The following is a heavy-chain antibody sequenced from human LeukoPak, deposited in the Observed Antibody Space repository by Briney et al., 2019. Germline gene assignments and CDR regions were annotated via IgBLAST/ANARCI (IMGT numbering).Heavy chain of an antibody. CDR3: ARGSTYDFWSGYYFTRYYFDY. J-gene: IGHJ4*02. D-gene: IGHD3-3*01. V-gene: IGHV4-34*01. Sequence: SETLSLTCAVYGGSFSGYYWSWIRQPLGKGLEWIGEINHSGSTNYNPSLKSRVTISVDTSKNQFSLKLSSVTAADTAVYYCARGSTYDFWSGYYFTRYYFDYWGQGTLVTVSS. CDR2: INHSGST. CDR1: GGSFSGYY.